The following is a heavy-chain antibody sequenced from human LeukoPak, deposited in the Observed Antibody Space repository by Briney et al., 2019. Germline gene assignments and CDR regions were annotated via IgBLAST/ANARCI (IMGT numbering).Heavy chain of an antibody. Sequence: GRSLRLSCAASGFTFSNYAMHWVRQAPGKGLEWVSGISWNSGSIGYADSVKGRFTISRDNAKNSLYLQMNSLRAEDTALYYCAKDLGVWFGDPSFDYWGQGTLVTVSS. D-gene: IGHD3-10*01. CDR3: AKDLGVWFGDPSFDY. CDR1: GFTFSNYA. J-gene: IGHJ4*02. CDR2: ISWNSGSI. V-gene: IGHV3-9*01.